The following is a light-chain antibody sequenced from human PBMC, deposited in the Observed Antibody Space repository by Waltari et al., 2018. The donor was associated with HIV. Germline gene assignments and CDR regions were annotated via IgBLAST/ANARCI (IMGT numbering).Light chain of an antibody. Sequence: SYELTQSPSVSVSLGQMARITCSGEALPKKYVYWYQQKPGHAPALLIYKDTERPSGITVRYAGSSSGRVVTLSFSGVQAEDEADYYCLSTDSGGTGVFGGGTKLTVL. CDR3: LSTDSGGTGV. J-gene: IGLJ3*02. V-gene: IGLV3-16*01. CDR2: KDT. CDR1: ALPKKY.